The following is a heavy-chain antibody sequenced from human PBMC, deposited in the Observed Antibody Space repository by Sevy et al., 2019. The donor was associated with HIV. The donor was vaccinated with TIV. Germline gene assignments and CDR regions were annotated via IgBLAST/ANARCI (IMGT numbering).Heavy chain of an antibody. Sequence: GGSLRLSCATSEFIFSKYWMTWVRQAPGKGLEWVANIDQDGSEKYYVDSVKGRFTISRDNAKNSLYLQMSSLRAGDTAVYYCARDQGGGLYYWGQGVLVTVSS. CDR2: IDQDGSEK. V-gene: IGHV3-7*01. J-gene: IGHJ4*02. CDR1: EFIFSKYW. D-gene: IGHD3-16*01. CDR3: ARDQGGGLYY.